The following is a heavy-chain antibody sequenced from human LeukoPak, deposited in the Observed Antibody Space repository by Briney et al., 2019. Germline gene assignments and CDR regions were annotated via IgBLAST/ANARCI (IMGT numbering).Heavy chain of an antibody. D-gene: IGHD3-22*01. J-gene: IGHJ4*02. CDR1: GGTFSSYA. CDR2: IIPILGIA. Sequence: ASVKVSCKASGGTFSSYAISWVRQAPGQGLEWMGRIIPILGIANYAQKFQGRVTITADKSTSTAYMELSSLRSEDTAVYYCARDSATMMPSFDYWGQGTLVTVSS. V-gene: IGHV1-69*04. CDR3: ARDSATMMPSFDY.